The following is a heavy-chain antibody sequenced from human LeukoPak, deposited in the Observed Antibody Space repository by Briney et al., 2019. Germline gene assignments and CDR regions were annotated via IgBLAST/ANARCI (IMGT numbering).Heavy chain of an antibody. CDR3: ARRCKRRMGLLFCGMDV. D-gene: IGHD3-3*01. Sequence: SETLSLTCAVYGGSFGGYYWSWIRQPPGKGLEWIGEINQSGSTNHNPSLKSRVTISAVASKNQFSLKLSSVTAADTSVYYCARRCKRRMGLLFCGMDVWGQGTTVTVSS. J-gene: IGHJ6*02. CDR1: GGSFGGYY. CDR2: INQSGST. V-gene: IGHV4-34*01.